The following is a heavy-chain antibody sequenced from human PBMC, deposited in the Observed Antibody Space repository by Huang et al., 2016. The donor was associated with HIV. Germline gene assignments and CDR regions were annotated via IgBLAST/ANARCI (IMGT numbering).Heavy chain of an antibody. V-gene: IGHV3-53*01. Sequence: EVQLVESGGGLIQPGGSLRLSCAASGVTVSTNFMSWVRPVPGKGLECVSVIHSGGSTNYVDAVKGRFTISRDNSRNTLYLQMNSLRAEDTAVYYCARALGFYDTDAFDIWGQGTMVTVSS. CDR2: IHSGGST. D-gene: IGHD2-2*01. CDR3: ARALGFYDTDAFDI. CDR1: GVTVSTNF. J-gene: IGHJ3*02.